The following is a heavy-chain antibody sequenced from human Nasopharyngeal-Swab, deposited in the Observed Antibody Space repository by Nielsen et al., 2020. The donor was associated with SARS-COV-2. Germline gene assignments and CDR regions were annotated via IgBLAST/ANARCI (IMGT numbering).Heavy chain of an antibody. CDR1: GFTFSNYA. CDR2: IRVSGDTT. J-gene: IGHJ3*02. Sequence: VGSLRLSCTASGFTFSNYAMTWVRQAPGKGLEWVSSIRVSGDTTYYADSVKGRFTISRDSSKNTLYLQMNSLRAEDTALYYCAKVKSGTSYDAFDIWGQGTMVTVSS. CDR3: AKVKSGTSYDAFDI. D-gene: IGHD1-26*01. V-gene: IGHV3-23*01.